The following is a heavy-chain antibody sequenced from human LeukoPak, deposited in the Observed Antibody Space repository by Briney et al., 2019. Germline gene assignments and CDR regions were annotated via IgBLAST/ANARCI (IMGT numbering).Heavy chain of an antibody. Sequence: ASVKVSCKASGYTFTSYGISWVRQAPGQGLEWMGWISAYNGNTNYAQKFQGRVTMTTDTSTSTAHMELRSLRSDDTAGYYCARDLSSSTGFDYWGQGTLVTVSS. V-gene: IGHV1-18*01. D-gene: IGHD6-13*01. CDR2: ISAYNGNT. CDR1: GYTFTSYG. J-gene: IGHJ4*02. CDR3: ARDLSSSTGFDY.